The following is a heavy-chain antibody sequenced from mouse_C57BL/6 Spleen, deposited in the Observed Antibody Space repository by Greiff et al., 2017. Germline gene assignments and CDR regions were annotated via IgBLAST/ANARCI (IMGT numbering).Heavy chain of an antibody. CDR2: INPNNGGT. Sequence: EVKLQESGPELVKPGASVKIPCKASGYTFTDYNMDWVKQSHGKSLEWIGDINPNNGGTIYNQKFKGKATLTVDKSSSTAYMELRSLTSEDTAVYYCARRGWDRAAFDDWGQGTTLTVSS. J-gene: IGHJ2*01. CDR3: ARRGWDRAAFDD. CDR1: GYTFTDYN. V-gene: IGHV1-18*01. D-gene: IGHD4-1*01.